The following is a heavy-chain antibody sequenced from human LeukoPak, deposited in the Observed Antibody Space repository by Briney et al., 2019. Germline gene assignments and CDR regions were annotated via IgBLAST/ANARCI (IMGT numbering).Heavy chain of an antibody. J-gene: IGHJ4*02. CDR2: INPSGDNT. CDR1: GYTFTSYY. V-gene: IGHV1-46*01. D-gene: IGHD3-22*01. Sequence: ASVKVSCKASGYTFTSYYMHWVRQAPGQGLEWMGIINPSGDNTWYAQKFQGRVTMTRDTSISTAYMELSRLRSDDTAVYYCARSAALITMIVTYWGQGTLVTVSS. CDR3: ARSAALITMIVTY.